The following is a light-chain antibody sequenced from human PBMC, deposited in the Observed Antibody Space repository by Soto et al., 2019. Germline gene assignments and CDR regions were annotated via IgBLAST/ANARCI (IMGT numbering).Light chain of an antibody. V-gene: IGKV3-15*01. CDR2: YAS. Sequence: EVVMTQSPATLSVSPGERATLSCRASQTVHRNLAWYQQKPGQAPSLLISYASTRATGIPARFSGSGSGTEFTLPISSLQSEDSGVYYCQHYSNWPPTFGPGTKVEIK. CDR3: QHYSNWPPT. CDR1: QTVHRN. J-gene: IGKJ3*01.